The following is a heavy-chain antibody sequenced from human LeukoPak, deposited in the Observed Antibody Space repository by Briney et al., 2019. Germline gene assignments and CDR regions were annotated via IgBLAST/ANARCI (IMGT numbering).Heavy chain of an antibody. CDR3: ATGIGSSGYYFDY. CDR1: GFTFSSYA. J-gene: IGHJ4*02. Sequence: GGSLRLSCAASGFTFSSYAMHWVRQAPGKGLEWVAVISYDGSNKYYAGSVKGRFTISRDNSKNTLYLQMNSLRAEDTAVYYCATGIGSSGYYFDYWGQGTLVTVSS. D-gene: IGHD3-22*01. V-gene: IGHV3-30-3*01. CDR2: ISYDGSNK.